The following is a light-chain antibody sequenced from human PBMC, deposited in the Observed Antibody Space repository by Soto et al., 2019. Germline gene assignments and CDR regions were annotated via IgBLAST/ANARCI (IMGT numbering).Light chain of an antibody. Sequence: EIVMTQTPATLSVSPGERATLSCRASQSVSSNLAWYQQKPGQAPRLLIYGASTRATGIPARYSGSGAGTEVSLPKSSRLSEDVVVYYCQQYYNWLPITFGQGTRLEIK. V-gene: IGKV3-15*01. J-gene: IGKJ5*01. CDR2: GAS. CDR1: QSVSSN. CDR3: QQYYNWLPIT.